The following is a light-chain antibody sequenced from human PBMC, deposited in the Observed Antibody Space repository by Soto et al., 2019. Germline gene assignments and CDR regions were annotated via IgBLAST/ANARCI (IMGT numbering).Light chain of an antibody. CDR1: SSNIGSNS. CDR2: SND. V-gene: IGLV1-44*01. J-gene: IGLJ3*02. Sequence: QSVLTQPPSASETPGQRVTISCSGSSSNIGSNSVNWYQLLPGTAPKLLIYSNDQRPSGVPDRFSGSKSGSSASLAISGLQSEDVADYYCAAWDDSLSGPVFGGGTKLTVL. CDR3: AAWDDSLSGPV.